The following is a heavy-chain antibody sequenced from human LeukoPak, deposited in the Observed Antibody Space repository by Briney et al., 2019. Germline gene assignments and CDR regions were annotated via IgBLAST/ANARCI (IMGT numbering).Heavy chain of an antibody. CDR1: GVSISSYY. J-gene: IGHJ4*02. V-gene: IGHV4-59*01. D-gene: IGHD5-18*01. CDR2: IYYSGST. Sequence: SETLSLTCTVSGVSISSYYWSWIRQPPGKGLEWIGYIYYSGSTNYNPSLKSRVTISVDTSKDQFSLKLSSVTAADTAVYYCASGYQGGFDYWGQGTLVTVSS. CDR3: ASGYQGGFDY.